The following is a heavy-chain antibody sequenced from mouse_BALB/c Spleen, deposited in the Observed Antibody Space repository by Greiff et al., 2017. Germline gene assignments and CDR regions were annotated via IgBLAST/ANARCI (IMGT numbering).Heavy chain of an antibody. CDR1: GFAFSSYD. CDR3: ARHGTLGSWFAY. D-gene: IGHD3-1*01. CDR2: ISNGGGST. Sequence: EVKLVESGGGLVKPGGSLKLSCAASGFAFSSYDMSWVRQTPEKRLEWVAYISNGGGSTYYPDTVKGRFTISRDNAKNTLYLQMSSLKSEDTAMYYCARHGTLGSWFAYWGQGTLVTVSA. J-gene: IGHJ3*01. V-gene: IGHV5-12-1*01.